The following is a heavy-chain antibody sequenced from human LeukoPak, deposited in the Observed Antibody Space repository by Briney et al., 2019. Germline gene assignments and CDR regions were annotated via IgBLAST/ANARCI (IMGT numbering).Heavy chain of an antibody. J-gene: IGHJ4*02. CDR1: GGTFSSYA. CDR3: ARDFQYSSSTLPIY. D-gene: IGHD6-6*01. V-gene: IGHV1-69*13. CDR2: IIPIFGTA. Sequence: GASVKVSCKASGGTFSSYAISWVRQAPGQGLEWMGGIIPIFGTANYAQKFQGRVTITADESTNTAYMELSSLRSEDTAVYYCARDFQYSSSTLPIYWGQGTLVTVSS.